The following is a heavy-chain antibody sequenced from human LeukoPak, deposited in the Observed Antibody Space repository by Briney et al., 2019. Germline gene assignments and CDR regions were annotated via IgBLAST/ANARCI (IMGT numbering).Heavy chain of an antibody. D-gene: IGHD3-22*01. CDR1: GFNFDDYA. V-gene: IGHV3-9*01. J-gene: IGHJ4*02. Sequence: GGSLRLSCAASGFNFDDYAMHWVRQAPGKGLEWVSDISCNSRSIGYADSVKGRFSISRDNAKDSLYLQLNSLRVEDTALYYCVKVGRGFCYDYFDFWGQGTLVTVSS. CDR2: ISCNSRSI. CDR3: VKVGRGFCYDYFDF.